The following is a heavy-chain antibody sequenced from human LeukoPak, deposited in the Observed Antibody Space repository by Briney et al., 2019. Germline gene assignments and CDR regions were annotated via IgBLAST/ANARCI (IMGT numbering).Heavy chain of an antibody. V-gene: IGHV1-18*01. CDR1: GYTFTSDG. J-gene: IGHJ4*02. D-gene: IGHD3-9*01. CDR2: ISTYNGNT. CDR3: ARYYDILTGYPPLLDY. Sequence: ASVKVSCKASGYTFTSDGFSWVRQAPGQGLEWMGWISTYNGNTYNAQKFQGRFTMTTDTSTSTVYMELWSLRSDDTAVYYCARYYDILTGYPPLLDYWGQGTLVTVSS.